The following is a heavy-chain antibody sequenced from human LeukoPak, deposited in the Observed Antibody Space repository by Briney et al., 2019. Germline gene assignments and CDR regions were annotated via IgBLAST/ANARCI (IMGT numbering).Heavy chain of an antibody. D-gene: IGHD3-16*01. CDR2: INPDGSEK. J-gene: IGHJ4*02. Sequence: GGSLRLSCAASGFTFSSCAMSWVRQAPGKGLQWVANINPDGSEKYYVDSVKGRFTISRDNAKNSLYLQMNSLRAEDTAVYYCARTYAYDATGDRGHWGQGTLVTVSS. CDR3: ARTYAYDATGDRGH. V-gene: IGHV3-7*01. CDR1: GFTFSSCA.